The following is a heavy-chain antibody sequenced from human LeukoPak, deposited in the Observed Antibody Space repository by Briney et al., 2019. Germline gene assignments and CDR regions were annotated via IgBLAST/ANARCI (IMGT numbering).Heavy chain of an antibody. Sequence: ASVKVSCKASGYTFTGYYMHWLRQAPGQGLERMGWINPNNGDTNYAQRFQGRVTMTRDTSISTAYMELSRLRSDDTAVYYCARSGYCSGGSCLEFDYWGQGTLVTVSS. CDR3: ARSGYCSGGSCLEFDY. D-gene: IGHD2-15*01. CDR2: INPNNGDT. J-gene: IGHJ4*02. CDR1: GYTFTGYY. V-gene: IGHV1-2*02.